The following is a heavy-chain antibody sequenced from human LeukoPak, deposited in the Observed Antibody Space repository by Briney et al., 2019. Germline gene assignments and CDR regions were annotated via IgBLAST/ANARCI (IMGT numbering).Heavy chain of an antibody. CDR3: AREVYDFWSGYPTHDAFDI. Sequence: GGSLRLSCAASGFTFSSYSMNWVRQAPGKGLEWVSSISSSSSYIYYADSVKGRFTISRDNAKNSLYLQMNSLRAEDTAVYYCAREVYDFWSGYPTHDAFDIWGQGTMVTVSS. CDR1: GFTFSSYS. V-gene: IGHV3-21*01. CDR2: ISSSSSYI. J-gene: IGHJ3*02. D-gene: IGHD3-3*01.